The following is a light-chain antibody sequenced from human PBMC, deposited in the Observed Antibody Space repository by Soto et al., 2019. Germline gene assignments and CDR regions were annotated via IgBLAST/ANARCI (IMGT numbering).Light chain of an antibody. CDR2: GAS. V-gene: IGKV3-20*01. CDR3: QRYDSFRT. CDR1: QSVRSNF. Sequence: EIVLTQSPGTLSLSPGERATLSSRASQSVRSNFLAWYQQKPGQAPRLLIYGASNRATGIPDRFSGSGSGTDFTLTITRLEPEDFAMYYCQRYDSFRTFGQGTKVEI. J-gene: IGKJ1*01.